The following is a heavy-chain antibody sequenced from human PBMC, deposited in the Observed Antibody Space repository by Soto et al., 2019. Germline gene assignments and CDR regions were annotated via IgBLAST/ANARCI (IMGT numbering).Heavy chain of an antibody. D-gene: IGHD1-26*01. CDR3: AKDAVPYNVKWDWFDS. Sequence: DVQLLDSGGGLVQPGGSLTLSCAASRFTFSDFAMSWVRQAPGKGLEWVSSIGGGGTDTYYADSVKGRFTISRDNSKNTLYLQMDSLRDEDTAVYYCAKDAVPYNVKWDWFDSWGQGTLVTVSS. CDR2: IGGGGTDT. CDR1: RFTFSDFA. V-gene: IGHV3-23*01. J-gene: IGHJ5*01.